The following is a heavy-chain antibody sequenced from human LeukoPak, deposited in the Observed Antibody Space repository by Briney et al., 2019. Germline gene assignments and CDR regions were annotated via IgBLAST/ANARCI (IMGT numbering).Heavy chain of an antibody. J-gene: IGHJ4*02. CDR2: IWYDGSYK. Sequence: PGGSLRLSCAASGFIFSNYGMHWVRQAPGKGLDWGAVIWYDGSYKYYADSVKGRFTISRDNSKNTLYLQMNSLRAEDTAIYYCAKVVQYTASTGTGLDYWGQGTLVTVSS. D-gene: IGHD6-13*01. V-gene: IGHV3-33*06. CDR3: AKVVQYTASTGTGLDY. CDR1: GFIFSNYG.